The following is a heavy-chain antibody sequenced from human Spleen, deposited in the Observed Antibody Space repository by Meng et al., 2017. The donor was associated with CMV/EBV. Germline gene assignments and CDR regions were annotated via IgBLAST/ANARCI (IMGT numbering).Heavy chain of an antibody. J-gene: IGHJ6*02. D-gene: IGHD6-6*01. CDR1: GFIFDDYA. Sequence: GGSLRLSCSASGFIFDDYAMHWVRQAPGKGLEWVSGISWNSVKTGYADSVKGRFTISRDNGKKSLYLQMNSLRVEDTALYYCAKDLAARSVGMDVWGQGTTVTVSS. CDR3: AKDLAARSVGMDV. V-gene: IGHV3-9*01. CDR2: ISWNSVKT.